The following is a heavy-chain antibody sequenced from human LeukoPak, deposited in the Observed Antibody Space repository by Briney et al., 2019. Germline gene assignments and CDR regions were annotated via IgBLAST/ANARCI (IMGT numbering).Heavy chain of an antibody. CDR2: IKPDGSDK. CDR3: ARDRPESGYDNDY. CDR1: GFIFSNYW. V-gene: IGHV3-7*01. J-gene: IGHJ4*02. Sequence: GGSLRLSCAASGFIFSNYWMSWVRQAPGKGLEWVANIKPDGSDKYYVDSVRGRFTISRDNAKNSLYLQMNILRVEDTAVYYCARDRPESGYDNDYWGQGTLVTVSS. D-gene: IGHD5-12*01.